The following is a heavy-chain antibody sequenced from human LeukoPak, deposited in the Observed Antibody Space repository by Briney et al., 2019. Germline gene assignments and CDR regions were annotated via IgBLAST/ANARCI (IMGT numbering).Heavy chain of an antibody. CDR2: IYHSGST. D-gene: IGHD4-17*01. CDR3: ASLPTVTTRSGDY. Sequence: PSETLSLTCAVSGGSISSSNWWSWVRQPPGKGLEWIGEIYHSGSTNYNPSLKSRVTISVDKSKNQFSLKLSSVTAADTAVYYCASLPTVTTRSGDYWGQGTLVTVSS. V-gene: IGHV4-4*02. J-gene: IGHJ4*02. CDR1: GGSISSSNW.